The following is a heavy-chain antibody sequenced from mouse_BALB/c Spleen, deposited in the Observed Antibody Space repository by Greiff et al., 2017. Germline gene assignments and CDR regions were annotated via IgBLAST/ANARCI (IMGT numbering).Heavy chain of an antibody. CDR1: GYTFTSYS. CDR2: IYPGNSDT. Sequence: EVQLQQSGTVLARPGASVKMSCKASGYTFTSYSMHWVKQRPGQGLEWIGAIYPGNSDTSYNQKFKGKAKLTAVTSTSTAYMELSSLTTEDSAVYYCTGGSSYWYFDVWGAGTTVTVSS. D-gene: IGHD1-1*01. CDR3: TGGSSYWYFDV. V-gene: IGHV1-5*01. J-gene: IGHJ1*01.